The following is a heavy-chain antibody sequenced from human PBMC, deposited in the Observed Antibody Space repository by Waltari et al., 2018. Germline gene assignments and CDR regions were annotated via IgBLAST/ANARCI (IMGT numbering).Heavy chain of an antibody. CDR2: INWNSVTI. Sequence: EAQLVESGGGLVQPGRSLRISCAASGFTFDDYAMHWVRQAPGKGLEWVAAINWNSVTIAYADSVKGRFTISRDNAQNSLSLQMNSLRTEDTAVYYCAKGSYASFYFYMDVWGKGTTVTVSS. J-gene: IGHJ6*03. CDR3: AKGSYASFYFYMDV. CDR1: GFTFDDYA. D-gene: IGHD3-16*01. V-gene: IGHV3-9*01.